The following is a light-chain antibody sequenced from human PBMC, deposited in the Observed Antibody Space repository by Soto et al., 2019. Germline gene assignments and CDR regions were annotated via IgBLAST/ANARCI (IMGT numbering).Light chain of an antibody. CDR1: QSVTTN. V-gene: IGKV3-15*01. CDR3: QQYDNWKT. J-gene: IGKJ1*01. Sequence: EIVMTQSPATLSVSPGERATLSCRASQSVTTNLAWYQQKPGQAPRLLIYGASTRATGIPARFSGSGSGTEYTLTITSLQSEEFALYYCQQYDNWKTFGQGTNVDFK. CDR2: GAS.